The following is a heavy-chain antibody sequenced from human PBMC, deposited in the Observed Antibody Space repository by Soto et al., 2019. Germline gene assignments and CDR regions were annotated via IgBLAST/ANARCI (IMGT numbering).Heavy chain of an antibody. V-gene: IGHV4-39*07. CDR3: ARGLPNQGGMDV. CDR2: INYIGST. D-gene: IGHD3-16*01. Sequence: SETLSLTCTVSGGSISTRSSYWGWIRQPPGKGLEWIGRINYIGSTNYNPSLKSRVTISVDTSKNQFSLKLSSVTAADTAVYYCARGLPNQGGMDVWGQGTTVTVSS. CDR1: GGSISTRSSY. J-gene: IGHJ6*02.